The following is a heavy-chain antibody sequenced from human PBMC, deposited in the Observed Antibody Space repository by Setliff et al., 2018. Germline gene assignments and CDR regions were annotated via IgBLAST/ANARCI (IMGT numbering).Heavy chain of an antibody. Sequence: SETLSLTCSVSVDLILDHWWTWIRQPAGKGLEWIGQVYSDGNTKYNPSLSNRVTISVDRSSNQFSLELPSVNAADTAVYYCARAREGGFLEWAPFDFWGRGMQVTVSS. D-gene: IGHD3-3*01. CDR3: ARAREGGFLEWAPFDF. V-gene: IGHV4-4*07. CDR1: VDLILDHW. J-gene: IGHJ4*01. CDR2: VYSDGNT.